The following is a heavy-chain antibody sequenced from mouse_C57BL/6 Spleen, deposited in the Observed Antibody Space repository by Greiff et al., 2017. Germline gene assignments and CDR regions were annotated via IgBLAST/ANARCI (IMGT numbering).Heavy chain of an antibody. D-gene: IGHD1-1*01. CDR3: ARYGSSLFDD. CDR2: IHPNSGST. J-gene: IGHJ2*01. CDR1: GYTFTSYW. V-gene: IGHV1-64*01. Sequence: QVQLQQPGAELVKPGASVKLSCKASGYTFTSYWMHWVKQRPGQGLEWIGMIHPNSGSTNYNEKFKSKATLTVDKSSSTAYMPLSSLTAEDSAVYYCARYGSSLFDDWGQGTTLTVSS.